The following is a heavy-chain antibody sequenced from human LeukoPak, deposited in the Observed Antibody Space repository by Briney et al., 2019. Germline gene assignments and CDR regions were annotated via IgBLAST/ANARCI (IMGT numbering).Heavy chain of an antibody. CDR3: ARLQVYCGGDCYPRWFDP. D-gene: IGHD2-21*02. CDR1: GDSVSSYY. V-gene: IGHV4-59*08. CDR2: IYYSGIT. J-gene: IGHJ5*02. Sequence: PSETLSLTCTVSGDSVSSYYWGWIRQPPGKGMEWIAYIYYSGITNYNPSLKRRVTISLDTPKNQISLELSSVTAADTAVYYCARLQVYCGGDCYPRWFDPWGQGTLVTVSS.